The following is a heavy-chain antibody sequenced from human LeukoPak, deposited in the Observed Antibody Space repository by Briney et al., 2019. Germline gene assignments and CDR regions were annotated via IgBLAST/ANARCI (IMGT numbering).Heavy chain of an antibody. Sequence: PGGSLRLSCETSGFTFSIYWMSWVRLPPEKGLGWVASIKQDGSEKYYVYSVKGRFTISRDNAKNSLFLQVNSLRVEDTAVYYCARGGGTFDYWGQGTLVTVSS. J-gene: IGHJ4*02. D-gene: IGHD1-1*01. V-gene: IGHV3-7*05. CDR2: IKQDGSEK. CDR3: ARGGGTFDY. CDR1: GFTFSIYW.